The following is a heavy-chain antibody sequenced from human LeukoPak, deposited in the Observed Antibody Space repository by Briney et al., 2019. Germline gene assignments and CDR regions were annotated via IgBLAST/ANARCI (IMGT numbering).Heavy chain of an antibody. D-gene: IGHD2-21*02. CDR2: INQDGSQK. Sequence: GGSPRLSCAASGFTFSRYWMSWVRQAPGKGLEWVASINQDGSQKYYVGSVKGRFTISRDNAKNSLYLQMNSLRAEDTAVYYCASPTGCRGDCPGWGQGTLVTVSS. CDR3: ASPTGCRGDCPG. V-gene: IGHV3-7*01. J-gene: IGHJ4*02. CDR1: GFTFSRYW.